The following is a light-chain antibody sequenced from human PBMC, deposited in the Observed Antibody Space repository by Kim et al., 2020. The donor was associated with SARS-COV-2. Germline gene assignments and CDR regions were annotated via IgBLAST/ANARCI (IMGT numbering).Light chain of an antibody. V-gene: IGKV3-15*01. CDR3: QQYHNWPGT. CDR2: GAF. J-gene: IGKJ1*01. Sequence: EIVMTQSPANLSLSPGERATLSCRARQSVSSDLAWYQQKPGQAPMLLISGAFTRATGVPARFSGSGSGTEFTLTINGLQPEDFGVYYCQQYHNWPGTFGRGTKVDIK. CDR1: QSVSSD.